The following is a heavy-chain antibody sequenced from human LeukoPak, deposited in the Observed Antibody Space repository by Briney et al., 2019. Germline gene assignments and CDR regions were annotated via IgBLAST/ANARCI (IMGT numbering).Heavy chain of an antibody. CDR1: GFTFSSYV. CDR3: AKETYYYDSSGYYSYYFDY. Sequence: GGSLRLSCAASGFTFSSYVMHWVRQAPGKGLEWVAFIRYDGSNKYYADSVKGRFTISRDNSKNTLYLQMNSLRAEDTAVYYCAKETYYYDSSGYYSYYFDYWGQGTLVTVSS. CDR2: IRYDGSNK. V-gene: IGHV3-30*02. D-gene: IGHD3-22*01. J-gene: IGHJ4*02.